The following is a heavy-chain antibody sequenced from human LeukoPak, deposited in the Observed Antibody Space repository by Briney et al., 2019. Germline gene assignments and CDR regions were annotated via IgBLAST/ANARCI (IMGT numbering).Heavy chain of an antibody. CDR2: ISYDGSNK. CDR3: AVIAVAGENDAFDI. J-gene: IGHJ3*02. CDR1: GFTFSSYG. Sequence: GGSLRLSCAASGFTFSSYGMHWVRQAPGKGLEWVAVISYDGSNKYYADSVKGRSTISRDNSKNTLYLQMNSLRAEDTAVYYCAVIAVAGENDAFDIWGQGTMVTVSS. V-gene: IGHV3-30*03. D-gene: IGHD6-19*01.